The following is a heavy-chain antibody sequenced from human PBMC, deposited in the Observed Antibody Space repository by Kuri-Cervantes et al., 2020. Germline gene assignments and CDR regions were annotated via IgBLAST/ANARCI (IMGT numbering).Heavy chain of an antibody. V-gene: IGHV3-30*18. CDR2: ISYDGSNK. Sequence: GESLKISCADSGFTLSRYGMHWVRQAPGKGLEWVALISYDGSNKYYADSVKGRFTISRDNSKNTLYLQMNSLRAEDTAVYYCAKDLNRIWFGEFPYYYGMDVWGQGTTVTVSS. J-gene: IGHJ6*02. CDR1: GFTLSRYG. CDR3: AKDLNRIWFGEFPYYYGMDV. D-gene: IGHD3-10*01.